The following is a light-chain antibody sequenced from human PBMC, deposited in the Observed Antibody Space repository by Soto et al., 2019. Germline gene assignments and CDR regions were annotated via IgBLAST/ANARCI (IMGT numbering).Light chain of an antibody. Sequence: DIQMTQSPSTLSASVGDRVTITCRASQSVSTWLAWYQQKPGKAPKVLIYAASSLQSGVPSRFSGSGSGTEFILTISSLQPDDFATYYCQQYYSYPWTFGQGTKVDI. CDR3: QQYYSYPWT. J-gene: IGKJ1*01. CDR1: QSVSTW. V-gene: IGKV1-5*01. CDR2: AAS.